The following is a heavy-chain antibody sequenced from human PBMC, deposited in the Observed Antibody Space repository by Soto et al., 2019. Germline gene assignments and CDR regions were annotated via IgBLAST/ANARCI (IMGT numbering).Heavy chain of an antibody. CDR1: GYTFTSYG. J-gene: IGHJ6*02. D-gene: IGHD2-15*01. CDR3: ARVSCGGSCYSASYYYGMDV. V-gene: IGHV1-18*01. CDR2: ISAYNGNT. Sequence: ASVKVSCKASGYTFTSYGISWVRQAPGQGLERMGWISAYNGNTNYAQNLQGRVTMTTDTSTSTAYMELRSLRSDDTAVYYCARVSCGGSCYSASYYYGMDVWGQGTTVTVSS.